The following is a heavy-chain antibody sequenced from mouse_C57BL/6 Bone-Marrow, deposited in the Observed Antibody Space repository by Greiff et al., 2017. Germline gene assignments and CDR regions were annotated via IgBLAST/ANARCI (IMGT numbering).Heavy chain of an antibody. CDR2: ISNKANGYTT. D-gene: IGHD2-3*01. CDR1: GFTFTDYY. Sequence: EVKVVESGGGLVQPGGSLSLSCAASGFTFTDYYMSWVRQPPGKALEWLGFISNKANGYTTEYSASVKGRFTISRDNSQSILYLQMNALRAEDSATYYCARYYDYWGQGTLVTVSA. CDR3: ARYYDY. V-gene: IGHV7-3*01. J-gene: IGHJ3*01.